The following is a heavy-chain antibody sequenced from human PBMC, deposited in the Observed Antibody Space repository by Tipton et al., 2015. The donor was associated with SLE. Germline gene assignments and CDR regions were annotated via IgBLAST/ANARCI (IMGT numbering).Heavy chain of an antibody. CDR2: INRNSGGT. Sequence: QSGAEVKKPGASVKVSCKASGYTFNDYYIHWVRQAPGQGLEWMGLINRNSGGTRYAQKFQGRVTLTRDTSIGTAYMEVNRLSSDDTALYYCARVVTGYYRNDYWGQGTLVTVSS. J-gene: IGHJ4*02. CDR1: GYTFNDYY. CDR3: ARVVTGYYRNDY. V-gene: IGHV1-2*02. D-gene: IGHD3-9*01.